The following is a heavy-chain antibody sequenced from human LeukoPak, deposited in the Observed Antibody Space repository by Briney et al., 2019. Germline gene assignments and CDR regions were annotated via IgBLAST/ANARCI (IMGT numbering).Heavy chain of an antibody. Sequence: ASVRVSCKASGYPFTTYGINWVRKATGQGLEWMGWMNPSSGYTGYSQKFQGRVTMTRNTSITTAYMELSSLRSEDTAVYYCARISDHNWYFDLWGRDTLVTVSS. V-gene: IGHV1-8*01. D-gene: IGHD1-14*01. CDR3: ARISDHNWYFDL. J-gene: IGHJ2*01. CDR2: MNPSSGYT. CDR1: GYPFTTYG.